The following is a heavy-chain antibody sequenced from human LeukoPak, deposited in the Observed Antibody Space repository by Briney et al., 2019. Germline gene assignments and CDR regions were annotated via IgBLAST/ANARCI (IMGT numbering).Heavy chain of an antibody. CDR2: IYYSGST. J-gene: IGHJ4*02. CDR1: GGSVSSSSYY. CDR3: ASIVVVTPPTLDY. D-gene: IGHD2-21*02. Sequence: SETLSLTCTVSGGSVSSSSYYWGWIRQPPWKGLEWIGSIYYSGSTYYNPSLKSRVTISVDTSKNQFSLKLSSVTAADTAVYYCASIVVVTPPTLDYWGQGTLVTVSS. V-gene: IGHV4-39*01.